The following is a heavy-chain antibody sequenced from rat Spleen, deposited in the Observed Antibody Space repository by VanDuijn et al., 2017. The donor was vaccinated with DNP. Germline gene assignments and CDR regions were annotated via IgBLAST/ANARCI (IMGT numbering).Heavy chain of an antibody. CDR3: ARRGIRGGFDY. Sequence: GQLQESGPGLVKPSQSLSLTCSVTGYSITSNYWGWIRKFPGNKMEWIGQLSNSGTITYNPSLKSRISITRDTSRNHFFLQLNSVTTEDTATYYCARRGIRGGFDYWGQGVMVTVSS. D-gene: IGHD4-3*01. V-gene: IGHV3-1*01. CDR1: GYSITSNY. J-gene: IGHJ2*01. CDR2: LSNSGTI.